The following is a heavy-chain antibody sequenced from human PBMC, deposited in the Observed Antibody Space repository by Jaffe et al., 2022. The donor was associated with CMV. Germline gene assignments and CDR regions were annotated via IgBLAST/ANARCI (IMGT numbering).Heavy chain of an antibody. J-gene: IGHJ4*02. CDR2: ISAYNGNT. Sequence: QVQLVQSGAEVKKPGASVKVSCKASGYTFTSYGISWVRQAPGQGLEWMGWISAYNGNTNYAQKLQGRVTMTTDTSTSTAYMELRSLRSDDTAVYYCARDRQGYCTNGVCYPDYWGQGTLVTVSS. D-gene: IGHD2-8*01. CDR1: GYTFTSYG. CDR3: ARDRQGYCTNGVCYPDY. V-gene: IGHV1-18*04.